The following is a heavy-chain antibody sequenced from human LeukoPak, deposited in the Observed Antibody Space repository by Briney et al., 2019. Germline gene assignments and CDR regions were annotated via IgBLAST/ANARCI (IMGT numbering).Heavy chain of an antibody. D-gene: IGHD2-21*02. CDR1: GGSITTYY. V-gene: IGHV4-59*01. Sequence: KPSETLSLTCAVSGGSITTYYWTWIRQPPGQALECIGYIYYTGNTKYNPSLESRVTMSIDTSKNEFSLKIYSVNAADTAVYFCASGSVVTALDQWGQGTLVTVSS. CDR3: ASGSVVTALDQ. J-gene: IGHJ4*02. CDR2: IYYTGNT.